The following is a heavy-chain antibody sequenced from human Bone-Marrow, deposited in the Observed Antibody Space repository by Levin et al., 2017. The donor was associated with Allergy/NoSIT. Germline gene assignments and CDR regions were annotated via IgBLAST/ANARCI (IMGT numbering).Heavy chain of an antibody. J-gene: IGHJ6*02. V-gene: IGHV1-69*15. CDR1: GGTFTNFA. Sequence: KISCKASGGTFTNFAISWVRQAPGRGLEWMGSVIPSFGTSNYARQNYGQKFQGRIVITADESTSTAYMELNSLKSEDTAVYFCARGVGTDYPGEGRFYYRALDVWGQGTTVTVS. CDR3: ARGVGTDYPGEGRFYYRALDV. CDR2: VIPSFGTS. D-gene: IGHD3-10*01.